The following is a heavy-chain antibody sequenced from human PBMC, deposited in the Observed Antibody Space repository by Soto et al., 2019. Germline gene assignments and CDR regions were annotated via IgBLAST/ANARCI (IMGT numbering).Heavy chain of an antibody. Sequence: QVQLQQWGAGLLKPSETLSLTCAVYGGFVSSGSYYWSWIRQPPGKGLEWIGEMGLSGGTHFNPFLKSRVTISVDTSKNQFSLKMSSVTAADTALYYCARVERGTATSVVDAFDIWGPGTMVTVSS. CDR3: ARVERGTATSVVDAFDI. V-gene: IGHV4-34*01. CDR2: MGLSGGT. J-gene: IGHJ3*02. D-gene: IGHD2-21*02. CDR1: GGFVSSGSYY.